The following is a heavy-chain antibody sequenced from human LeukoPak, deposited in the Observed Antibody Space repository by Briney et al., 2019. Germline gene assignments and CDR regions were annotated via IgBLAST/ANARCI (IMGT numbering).Heavy chain of an antibody. V-gene: IGHV3-30*04. D-gene: IGHD5-12*01. J-gene: IGHJ6*03. Sequence: GGSLRLSCAASGFTFSSYAMHWVRQAPGKGLEWVAVISYDGSNKYYADSVKGRFTISRDNSKNTLYLQMNSLRAEDTAVYYCARDRSAYDYDKRWFYYYMDVWGKGTTVTISS. CDR2: ISYDGSNK. CDR3: ARDRSAYDYDKRWFYYYMDV. CDR1: GFTFSSYA.